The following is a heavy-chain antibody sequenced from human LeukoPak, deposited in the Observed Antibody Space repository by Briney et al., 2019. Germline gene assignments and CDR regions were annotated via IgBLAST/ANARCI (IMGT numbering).Heavy chain of an antibody. D-gene: IGHD2-2*01. CDR3: AREGKYQLLSTFDY. V-gene: IGHV3-30*04. CDR1: GFTFSSYA. Sequence: GGSLRLSCAASGFTFSSYAMHWVRQAPGKGLEWVAVISYDGSNKYYADSVKGRFTISRDNSKNTLYLQMSSLRAEDTAVYYCAREGKYQLLSTFDYWGQGTLVAVSS. CDR2: ISYDGSNK. J-gene: IGHJ4*02.